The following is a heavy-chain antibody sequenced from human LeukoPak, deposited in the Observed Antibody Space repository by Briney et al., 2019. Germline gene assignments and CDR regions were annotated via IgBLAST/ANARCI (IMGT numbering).Heavy chain of an antibody. CDR3: AKSFGPVIAAAGTGAD. V-gene: IGHV3-73*01. CDR1: GFTFSGSA. J-gene: IGHJ4*02. D-gene: IGHD6-13*01. Sequence: GGALRLSCAASGFTFSGSAIHWLRQASGKGLDGVGRVRSKANRYATAYAASVKGMFTISRDDSKNTAYLQMNSLKTEDTAVYYCAKSFGPVIAAAGTGADWGQGTLVTVSS. CDR2: VRSKANRYAT.